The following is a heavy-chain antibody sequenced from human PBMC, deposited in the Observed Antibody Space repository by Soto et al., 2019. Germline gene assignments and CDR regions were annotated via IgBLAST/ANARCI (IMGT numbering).Heavy chain of an antibody. CDR3: ANGDYGPYYFDY. J-gene: IGHJ4*02. V-gene: IGHV3-23*01. CDR1: GFTFSSYA. CDR2: ISGSGGST. Sequence: GGSLRLSCAASGFTFSSYAMSWVRQAPGKGLEWVSAISGSGGSTYYADSVKGRFTISRDNSKNTLYLQMNSLRAEDTAVYYCANGDYGPYYFDYWGQGTLVTVS. D-gene: IGHD3-10*01.